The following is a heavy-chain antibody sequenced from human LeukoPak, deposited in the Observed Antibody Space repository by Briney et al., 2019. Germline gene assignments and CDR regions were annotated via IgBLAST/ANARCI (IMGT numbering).Heavy chain of an antibody. CDR1: GFTFRRYW. D-gene: IGHD6-13*01. CDR3: IRGSLTAGDY. CDR2: IISDGITT. Sequence: PGGSRRLSCAASGFTFRRYWMHWVRQPPGKGLVWVSRIISDGITTGYADSVKRRFTISRDNAKNTLYLQMNNLTAEDTGVYYCIRGSLTAGDYWGQGTRVSVSS. J-gene: IGHJ4*02. V-gene: IGHV3-74*01.